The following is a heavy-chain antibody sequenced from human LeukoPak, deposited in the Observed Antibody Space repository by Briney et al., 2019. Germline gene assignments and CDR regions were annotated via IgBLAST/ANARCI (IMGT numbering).Heavy chain of an antibody. V-gene: IGHV1-18*01. Sequence: ASVKVSCKASGYTFTSYGISWVRQAPGQGLEWMGWISPYNGNTNYAQKLQGRVTMTTDTSTSTAYMDLRSLRSDDTAVHYCARKLYDSSRYGQTYYFDYWGQGTLVTVSS. CDR2: ISPYNGNT. CDR1: GYTFTSYG. CDR3: ARKLYDSSRYGQTYYFDY. D-gene: IGHD3-22*01. J-gene: IGHJ4*02.